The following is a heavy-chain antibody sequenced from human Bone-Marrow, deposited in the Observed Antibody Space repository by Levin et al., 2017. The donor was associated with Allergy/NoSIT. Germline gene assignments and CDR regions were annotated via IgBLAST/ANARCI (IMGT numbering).Heavy chain of an antibody. CDR2: ISYDGSNK. J-gene: IGHJ6*02. CDR3: ASQNRYCSGGSCHKVYYYYGMDV. Sequence: GGSLRLSCAASGFTFSSYAMHWVRQAPGKGLEWVAVISYDGSNKYYADSVKGRFTISRDNSKNTLYLQMNSLRAEDTAVYYCASQNRYCSGGSCHKVYYYYGMDVWGQGTTVTVSS. D-gene: IGHD2-15*01. CDR1: GFTFSSYA. V-gene: IGHV3-30*04.